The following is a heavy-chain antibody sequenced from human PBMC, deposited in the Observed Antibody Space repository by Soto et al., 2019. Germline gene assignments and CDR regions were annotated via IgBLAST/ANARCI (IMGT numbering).Heavy chain of an antibody. J-gene: IGHJ6*02. V-gene: IGHV5-51*01. CDR1: GYSFTSYW. CDR2: IYPGDSDT. D-gene: IGHD3-3*01. CDR3: ARHEYYDFWSGYRLRDPSGGGMDV. Sequence: GESLKISCKGSGYSFTSYWIGWVRQMPGKGLEWMGIIYPGDSDTRYSPSFQGQVTISADKSISTAYLQWSSLKASDTAMYYWARHEYYDFWSGYRLRDPSGGGMDVWRQGTTVTVSS.